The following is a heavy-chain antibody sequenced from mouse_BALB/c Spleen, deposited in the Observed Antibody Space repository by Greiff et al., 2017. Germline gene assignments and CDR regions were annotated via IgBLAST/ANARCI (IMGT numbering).Heavy chain of an antibody. CDR2: IWSGGST. J-gene: IGHJ4*01. D-gene: IGHD1-1*01. CDR3: ARRGITTVVAGGAMDY. CDR1: GFSLTSYG. V-gene: IGHV2-4-1*01. Sequence: QVQLQQSGPGLVQPSQSLSITCTVSGFSLTSYGVHWVRQSPGKGLEWLGVIWSGGSTDYNAAVISRLSISKDNSKSQVFFKMNSLQADDTAIYYCARRGITTVVAGGAMDYWGQGTSVTVSS.